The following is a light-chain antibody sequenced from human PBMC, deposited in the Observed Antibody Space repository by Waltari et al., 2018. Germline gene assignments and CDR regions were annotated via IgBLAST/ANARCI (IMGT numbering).Light chain of an antibody. Sequence: QSVLTQPPSASGTPGQTVTISCSVSRSTIGCNCVYWYQQLPGTAPKLLIYRNNQRPSGVPDRFSGSKSGTSASLAISGLRSEDEADYYCAAWDDSLSGRVFGGGTKVTVL. J-gene: IGLJ3*02. V-gene: IGLV1-47*01. CDR2: RNN. CDR1: RSTIGCNC. CDR3: AAWDDSLSGRV.